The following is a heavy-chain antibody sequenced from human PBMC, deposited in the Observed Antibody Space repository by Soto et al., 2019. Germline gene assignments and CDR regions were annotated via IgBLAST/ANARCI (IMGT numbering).Heavy chain of an antibody. CDR1: GGTFSSYA. CDR2: IIPIFDTA. D-gene: IGHD3-22*01. V-gene: IGHV1-69*12. CDR3: ARDGYYDSSGYSYYGMDV. J-gene: IGHJ6*02. Sequence: QVQLVQSGAEIKKRGSSVKVSCKASGGTFSSYAISWVRQAPGQGLDWMGGIIPIFDTANYAQKFQGRVTITADESTSTAYMELSSLRSEDTAVYYCARDGYYDSSGYSYYGMDVWGQGTTVTVSS.